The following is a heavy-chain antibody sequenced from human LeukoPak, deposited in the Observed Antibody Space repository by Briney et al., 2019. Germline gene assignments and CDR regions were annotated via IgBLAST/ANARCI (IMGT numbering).Heavy chain of an antibody. CDR2: IHESGGFI. CDR1: GFTFSRYT. V-gene: IGHV3-21*01. D-gene: IGHD6-6*01. Sequence: PEGSLRLSCAASGFTFSRYTMNWVRQAPGKGLEWVSSIHESGGFIYYADSVKGRFTISRDNAEKSLYLQMDSLRAEDTAVYYCASSSDAFDIWGQGTMVTVS. J-gene: IGHJ3*02. CDR3: ASSSDAFDI.